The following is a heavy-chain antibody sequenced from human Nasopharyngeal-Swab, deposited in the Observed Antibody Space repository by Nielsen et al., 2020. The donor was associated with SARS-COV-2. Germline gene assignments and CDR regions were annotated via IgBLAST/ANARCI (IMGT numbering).Heavy chain of an antibody. D-gene: IGHD5-18*01. J-gene: IGHJ4*02. CDR1: GFTFDDYA. V-gene: IGHV3-9*01. Sequence: GGSLRLSCAASGFTFDDYAMHWVRQAPGKGLEWVSGISWNSGSIGYADSVKGRFTISRDNAKNSLYLQMNSLRAEDTALYYCAKAEDTAMVTVDYWGQGTLVTVSS. CDR2: ISWNSGSI. CDR3: AKAEDTAMVTVDY.